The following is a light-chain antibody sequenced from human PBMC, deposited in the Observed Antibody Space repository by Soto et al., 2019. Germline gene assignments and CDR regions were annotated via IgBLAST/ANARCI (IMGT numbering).Light chain of an antibody. CDR1: QSIGTK. V-gene: IGKV1-33*01. Sequence: DIQMTQSPSSLSASVGDRVTITCRASQSIGTKLSWYQQKPGKAPKLLLSAASNLETGGPSRFSGSGSGTDFAFIISSLQPEDIATYFCQQYDNLPITFGQGTRLEIK. CDR2: AAS. CDR3: QQYDNLPIT. J-gene: IGKJ5*01.